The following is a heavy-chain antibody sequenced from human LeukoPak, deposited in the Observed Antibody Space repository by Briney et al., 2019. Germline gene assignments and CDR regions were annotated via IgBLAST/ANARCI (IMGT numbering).Heavy chain of an antibody. V-gene: IGHV4-34*01. D-gene: IGHD2-2*01. CDR1: GGSFSGYY. Sequence: SETLSLTCAVYGGSFSGYYWSWIRQPPGKGLEWIGEINHSGSTNYNPSLKSRVTISVDTSKNQFSLKLSSVTAADTAVYYCARASIRCSSTSCSNYYYYGMDVWGQGTTVTVSS. CDR3: ARASIRCSSTSCSNYYYYGMDV. CDR2: INHSGST. J-gene: IGHJ6*02.